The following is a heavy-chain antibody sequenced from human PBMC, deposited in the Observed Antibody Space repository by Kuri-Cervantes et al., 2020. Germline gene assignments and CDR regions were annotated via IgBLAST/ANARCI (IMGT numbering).Heavy chain of an antibody. D-gene: IGHD4-17*01. Sequence: GGSLRLSCAASGFTFSSYGMHWVRQAPGKGLEWVALIWYDGSNIYYADSVKGRFTISRDNFKNTLYLQMNSLKTEDTAVYYCTRLGAFETTVTTGGDYWGQGTLVTVSS. CDR1: GFTFSSYG. CDR2: IWYDGSNI. V-gene: IGHV3-33*01. CDR3: TRLGAFETTVTTGGDY. J-gene: IGHJ4*02.